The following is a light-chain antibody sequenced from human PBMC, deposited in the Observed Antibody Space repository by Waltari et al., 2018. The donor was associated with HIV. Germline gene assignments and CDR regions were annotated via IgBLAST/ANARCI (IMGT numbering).Light chain of an antibody. J-gene: IGLJ2*01. V-gene: IGLV3-9*01. CDR3: QVWDSGLVV. Sequence: SYELSQSLSTVSVALGQTAKITCGGNNIGGKNVHWYQQKPGQAPAVVIYANSNRPSRIPWRFSGSNWGNRATLTISRAQAGDDADYYCQVWDSGLVVFGAGTKLTVL. CDR2: ANS. CDR1: NIGGKN.